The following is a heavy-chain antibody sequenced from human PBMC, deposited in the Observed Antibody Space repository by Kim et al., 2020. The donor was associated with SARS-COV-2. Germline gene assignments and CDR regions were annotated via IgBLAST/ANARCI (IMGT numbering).Heavy chain of an antibody. CDR3: ARDFLRNYYDSSGYYGRFDY. CDR2: INPNSGGT. V-gene: IGHV1-2*02. CDR1: GYTFTGYY. J-gene: IGHJ4*02. D-gene: IGHD3-22*01. Sequence: ASVKVSCKASGYTFTGYYMHWVRQAPGQGLEWMGWINPNSGGTNYAQKFQGRVTMTRDTSISTAYMELSRLRSDDTAVYYCARDFLRNYYDSSGYYGRFDYWGQGTLVTVSS.